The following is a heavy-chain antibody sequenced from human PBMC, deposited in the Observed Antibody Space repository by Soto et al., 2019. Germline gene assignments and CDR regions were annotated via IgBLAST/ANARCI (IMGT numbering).Heavy chain of an antibody. CDR2: IDDSGNT. CDR3: ERHVSVSGYEYYFDQ. D-gene: IGHD5-12*01. J-gene: IGHJ4*02. CDR1: GGSIISSSYY. Sequence: QLQLQESGPGLVKPSETLSLTCTVSGGSIISSSYYWAWIRQPPGKGLEWLGHIDDSGNTYYNPSREILAAIDVDPSKKPFSLKLTSVTAVDTAVYDCERHVSVSGYEYYFDQWGQGTLVTVSS. V-gene: IGHV4-39*01.